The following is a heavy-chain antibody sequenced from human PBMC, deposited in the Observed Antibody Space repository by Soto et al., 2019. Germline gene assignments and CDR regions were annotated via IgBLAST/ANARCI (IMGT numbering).Heavy chain of an antibody. CDR3: AREKGNCGGDCYLDY. CDR2: TYYRSKWYD. Sequence: SQTLSLTCVISGDSVSSNSAAWNWIRQSPSRGLEWLGRTYYRSKWYDDYAVSVKSRITINPDTSKNQFSLQLNSVTPEDTALYYCAREKGNCGGDCYLDYWGQGTLVTVS. CDR1: GDSVSSNSAA. V-gene: IGHV6-1*01. J-gene: IGHJ4*02. D-gene: IGHD2-21*02.